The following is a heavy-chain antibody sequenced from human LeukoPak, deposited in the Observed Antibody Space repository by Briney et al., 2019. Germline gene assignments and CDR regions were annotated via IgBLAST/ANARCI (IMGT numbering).Heavy chain of an antibody. D-gene: IGHD1-26*01. V-gene: IGHV4-39*01. J-gene: IGHJ5*01. Sequence: SETLSLTCTVSGASISSSSYYWNWLRQPPGKGLEWIGSIFYSGNTYFNPSLKSRVSISVDTSKNQFSLRLTSVTAADTAVFYCARHWFRGSHCARYDSWGQETLVTVSS. CDR1: GASISSSSYY. CDR3: ARHWFRGSHCARYDS. CDR2: IFYSGNT.